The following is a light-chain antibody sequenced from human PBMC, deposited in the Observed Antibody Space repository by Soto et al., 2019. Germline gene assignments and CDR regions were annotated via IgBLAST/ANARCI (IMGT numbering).Light chain of an antibody. CDR1: QSISSW. CDR3: QQYNSYSQT. V-gene: IGKV1-5*01. CDR2: DAS. Sequence: DIQMTQSPSTLSASVGDRVTITCRVSQSISSWLAWYQQKPGKAPKLLIYDASSLESGVPSRFSGSGSGTEFTLTISSLQPDDFATYYCQQYNSYSQTFGQGTKVDIK. J-gene: IGKJ1*01.